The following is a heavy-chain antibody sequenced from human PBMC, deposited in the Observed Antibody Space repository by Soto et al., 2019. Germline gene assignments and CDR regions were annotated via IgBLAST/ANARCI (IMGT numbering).Heavy chain of an antibody. D-gene: IGHD3-10*01. J-gene: IGHJ6*02. CDR3: ARRSSYGMDV. V-gene: IGHV3-33*01. CDR2: IWYDGSNK. CDR1: GFTFSSYG. Sequence: QVQLVESGGGVVQPGRSLRLSCAASGFTFSSYGMHWVRQAPGKGLEWVAVIWYDGSNKYYADSVKGRFTISRDNSKNRLYLQMNSLRAEDTAVYYCARRSSYGMDVWGQGTTVTVSS.